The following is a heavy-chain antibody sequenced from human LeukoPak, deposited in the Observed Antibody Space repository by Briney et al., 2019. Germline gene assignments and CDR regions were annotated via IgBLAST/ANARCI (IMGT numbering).Heavy chain of an antibody. CDR1: GGTFSSYA. CDR3: ATARCGSCYSYNYYYYYMDV. CDR2: IIPIFGTA. Sequence: SVKVSCKASGGTFSSYAISWVRQAPGQGLEWMGRIIPIFGTANYAQKFQGRVTITTDESTSTAYMELSSLRSEDTAVYYCATARCGSCYSYNYYYYYMDVWGKGTTVTASS. V-gene: IGHV1-69*05. J-gene: IGHJ6*03. D-gene: IGHD2-15*01.